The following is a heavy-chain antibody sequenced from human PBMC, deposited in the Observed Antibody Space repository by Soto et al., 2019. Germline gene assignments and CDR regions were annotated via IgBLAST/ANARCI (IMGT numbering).Heavy chain of an antibody. CDR3: AKFAWSTAMVNYYYYMDV. Sequence: EVQLLESGGGLVQPGGSLRLSCAASGFTFSSYAMSWVRQAPGKGLEWVSAISGSGGSTYYADSVKGRFTISRDNSKNTLYLQMNSLRAEDTAVYYCAKFAWSTAMVNYYYYMDVWGKGTTVTVSS. J-gene: IGHJ6*03. CDR1: GFTFSSYA. CDR2: ISGSGGST. V-gene: IGHV3-23*01. D-gene: IGHD5-18*01.